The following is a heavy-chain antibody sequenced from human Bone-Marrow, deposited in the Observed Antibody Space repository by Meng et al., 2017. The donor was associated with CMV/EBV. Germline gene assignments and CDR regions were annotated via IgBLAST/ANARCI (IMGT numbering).Heavy chain of an antibody. Sequence: LSLTCAASGFTFSSYAMHWVRQAPGKGLEWVAVISYDGSNKYYADSVKGRFTISRDNSKNTLYLQMNSLRAEDTAVYYCAKSGVTDYWGQGTLVTVSS. D-gene: IGHD1-26*01. J-gene: IGHJ4*02. CDR3: AKSGVTDY. CDR2: ISYDGSNK. V-gene: IGHV3-30-3*02. CDR1: GFTFSSYA.